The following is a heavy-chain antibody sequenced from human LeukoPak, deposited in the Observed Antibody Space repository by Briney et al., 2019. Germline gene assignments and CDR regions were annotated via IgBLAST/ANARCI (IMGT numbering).Heavy chain of an antibody. Sequence: ASVKVSCKASGYTFTSYGISWVRQASGQGLEWMGWISAYNGNTNYAQKLQGRVTMTTDTSTSTAYMELRSLRSDDTAVYYCARAPFLIYYSSGASDYWGQGTLVTVSS. CDR1: GYTFTSYG. J-gene: IGHJ4*02. CDR2: ISAYNGNT. CDR3: ARAPFLIYYSSGASDY. V-gene: IGHV1-18*01. D-gene: IGHD6-25*01.